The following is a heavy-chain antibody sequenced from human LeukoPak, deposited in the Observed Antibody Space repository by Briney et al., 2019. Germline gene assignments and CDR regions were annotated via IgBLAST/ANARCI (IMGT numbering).Heavy chain of an antibody. D-gene: IGHD2-21*02. CDR1: GGSISSSSSY. V-gene: IGHV4-39*07. CDR2: IYYNGSP. CDR3: ARAFCGGDCFLTDSEYFQH. Sequence: SETLSLTCSVSGGSISSSSSYWGWLRQPPGKGLQWVGTIYYNGSPFYNPSLKSRLTISLDTSTNQFSLNLSSVTAADTAVYYCARAFCGGDCFLTDSEYFQHWGQGSLVTVSS. J-gene: IGHJ1*01.